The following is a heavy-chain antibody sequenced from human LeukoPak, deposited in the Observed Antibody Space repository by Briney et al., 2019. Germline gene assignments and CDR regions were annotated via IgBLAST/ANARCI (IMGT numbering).Heavy chain of an antibody. Sequence: GRSLRLSCAASGFTFSSYGMHWVRQAPGKGLEWVAVISYDGSNKYYADSVKGRFTISRDNAKDSLFLQMNSLRAEDTAMYFCTRVGVGGYWGQGTLATVSS. V-gene: IGHV3-30*03. J-gene: IGHJ4*02. D-gene: IGHD3-16*01. CDR1: GFTFSSYG. CDR3: TRVGVGGY. CDR2: ISYDGSNK.